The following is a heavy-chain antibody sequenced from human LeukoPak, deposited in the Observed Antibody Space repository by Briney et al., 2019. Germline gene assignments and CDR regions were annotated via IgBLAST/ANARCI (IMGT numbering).Heavy chain of an antibody. CDR1: GFTFSSYA. CDR3: AKYEDSYGYYHGMDV. Sequence: GGSLRLSCAASGFTFSSYAMSWVRQAPGKGLEWVSAISGSGGSTYYADSVKGRFTISRDNSKNTLYLQMNSLRAEDTAVYYCAKYEDSYGYYHGMDVWGQGTTVTVSS. J-gene: IGHJ6*01. V-gene: IGHV3-23*01. CDR2: ISGSGGST. D-gene: IGHD5-18*01.